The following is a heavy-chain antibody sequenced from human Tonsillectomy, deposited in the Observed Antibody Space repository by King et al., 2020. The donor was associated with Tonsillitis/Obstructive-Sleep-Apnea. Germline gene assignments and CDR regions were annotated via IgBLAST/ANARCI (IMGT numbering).Heavy chain of an antibody. Sequence: QLQESGPGLVKPSETLSLTCTVSGGSISSSTYYWGWIRQPPGKGLEWIGSIYYSGSTYYNPSLKSRVTISVDTSKNQFSLKLSSVTAADTAVYYCAGDATPVAPFDYWGQGTLVTVSS. J-gene: IGHJ4*02. CDR1: GGSISSSTYY. V-gene: IGHV4-39*01. CDR3: AGDATPVAPFDY. CDR2: IYYSGST.